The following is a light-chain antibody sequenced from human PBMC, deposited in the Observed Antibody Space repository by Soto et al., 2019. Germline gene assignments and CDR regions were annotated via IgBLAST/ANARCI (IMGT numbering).Light chain of an antibody. CDR2: KXS. V-gene: IGKV1-5*03. Sequence: IQMTQSPATRSEPGGDRITISXRASPTIRRRLGWYQQKTGKAPKVXXAKXSTLKRGGPSRLSGSGSETEFTLTISSLQPDDFATYYCQHYKSDSEAFGQGTKVDI. J-gene: IGKJ1*01. CDR1: PTIRRR. CDR3: QHYKSDSEA.